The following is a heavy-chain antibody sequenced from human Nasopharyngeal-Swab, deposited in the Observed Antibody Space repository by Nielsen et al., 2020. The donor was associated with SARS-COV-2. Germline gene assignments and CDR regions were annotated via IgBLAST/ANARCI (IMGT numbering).Heavy chain of an antibody. V-gene: IGHV3-21*01. CDR2: IRGSSSSI. J-gene: IGHJ4*02. CDR1: GFTFSDYK. D-gene: IGHD1-26*01. Sequence: GESLKISCAASGFTFSDYKMNWVRQAPGKGLEWVSSIRGSSSSIYYTDSVKGRLTISRDNAKNSLYLQMNSLRAEDTAVYYCARGYSGGYRAYWGQGTLVTVAS. CDR3: ARGYSGGYRAY.